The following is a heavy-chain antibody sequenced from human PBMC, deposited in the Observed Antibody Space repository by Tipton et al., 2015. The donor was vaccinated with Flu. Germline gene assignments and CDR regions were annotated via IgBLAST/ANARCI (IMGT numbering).Heavy chain of an antibody. D-gene: IGHD5-12*01. Sequence: TLSLTCTVSGGSVSSGSHYWSWIRQSPGKGLEWIGNLYDSGRVDYNPSLSGRLTISVDATKGQFSLRLRSLTAADTAVYYCTRRGWIWGQGTRVTVSS. CDR3: TRRGWI. CDR1: GGSVSSGSHY. V-gene: IGHV4-61*01. CDR2: LYDSGRV. J-gene: IGHJ4*02.